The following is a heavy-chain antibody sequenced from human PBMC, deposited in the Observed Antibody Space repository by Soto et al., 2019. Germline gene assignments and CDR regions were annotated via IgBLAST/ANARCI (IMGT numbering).Heavy chain of an antibody. CDR2: TIPILNIT. Sequence: QVQLVQSGAEVKKPGSSLKVSCKASGGTFSSHTISWVRLAPGQGLEWMGRTIPILNITNYAQNFQGRVTLTADKSTGTASMELSSLRSADTAVYYCGISRHDSPFYYYGTDVWGQGTTVTVSS. V-gene: IGHV1-69*02. CDR1: GGTFSSHT. CDR3: GISRHDSPFYYYGTDV. J-gene: IGHJ6*02. D-gene: IGHD3-22*01.